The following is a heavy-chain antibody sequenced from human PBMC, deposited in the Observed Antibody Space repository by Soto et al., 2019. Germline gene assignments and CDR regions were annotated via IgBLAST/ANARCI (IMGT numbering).Heavy chain of an antibody. D-gene: IGHD5-12*01. CDR3: ARARKMATITSYYFDY. CDR2: IYYSGST. V-gene: IGHV4-59*01. Sequence: SETLSLTCPVSGGSISSYYWSWIRQPPGKGLEWIGYIYYSGSTNYNPSLKSRVTISVDTSKNQFSLKLSSVTAADTAVYYCARARKMATITSYYFDYWGQGTLVTVSS. CDR1: GGSISSYY. J-gene: IGHJ4*02.